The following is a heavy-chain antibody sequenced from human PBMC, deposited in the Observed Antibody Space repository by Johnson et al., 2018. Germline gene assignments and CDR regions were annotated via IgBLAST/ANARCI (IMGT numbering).Heavy chain of an antibody. CDR3: GRCPGGFSFVDF. CDR2: IGWNSGST. V-gene: IGHV3-9*01. D-gene: IGHD5-18*01. Sequence: VQLVQSGGRLVQXGMSLALACTVSGFSFDDYAMHCVRQAPGKGLEWVSGIGWNSGSTVYADSVKGRFTISRDIAKNSLYLQMNSLTTEETAMYFCGRCPGGFSFVDFWGQGTLVTVSS. J-gene: IGHJ4*02. CDR1: GFSFDDYA.